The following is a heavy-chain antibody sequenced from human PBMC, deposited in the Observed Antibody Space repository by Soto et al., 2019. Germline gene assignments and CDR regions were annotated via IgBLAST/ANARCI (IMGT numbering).Heavy chain of an antibody. CDR2: IYYSGST. CDR3: APIAAAGLGVDY. D-gene: IGHD6-13*01. CDR1: GGSISSSSYY. V-gene: IGHV4-39*01. J-gene: IGHJ4*02. Sequence: SETLSLTCTVSGGSISSSSYYWGWIRQPPGKGLEWIGSIYYSGSTYYNPSLKSRVTISVDTSKNQFSLKLSSVTAADTAVYYCAPIAAAGLGVDYWGQGTLVTVSS.